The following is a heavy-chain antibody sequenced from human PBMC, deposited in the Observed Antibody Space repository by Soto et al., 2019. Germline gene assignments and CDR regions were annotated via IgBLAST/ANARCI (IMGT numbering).Heavy chain of an antibody. CDR3: TKVQYIGIHYGPWDC. J-gene: IGHJ4*02. CDR2: TRNRHNGHTT. Sequence: TGGSLRLSCTASGFTFSDHYMDWVRQAPGTGLEWVGRTRNRHNGHTTEYAASVRGRFTVSRDDSKNSVFLQMNSLKTEDPAVYYCTKVQYIGIHYGPWDCWGPGTLVTVSS. CDR1: GFTFSDHY. V-gene: IGHV3-72*01. D-gene: IGHD1-26*01.